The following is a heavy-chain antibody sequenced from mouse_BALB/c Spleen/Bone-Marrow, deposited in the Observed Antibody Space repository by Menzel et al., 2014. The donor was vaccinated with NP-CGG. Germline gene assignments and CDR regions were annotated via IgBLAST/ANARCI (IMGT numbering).Heavy chain of an antibody. D-gene: IGHD2-4*01. V-gene: IGHV5-9-2*01. CDR1: GFTFNSYG. CDR3: ARHAYYDQTEVSFVY. Sequence: EVKAVESGGGLVKSGGSLKLSCAASGFTFNSYGMSWVRQTPEKRLEWVATISGGGSYTFYPDSVKGRFTISRDNAKNTLYLQLSSPRSEDTALYYCARHAYYDQTEVSFVYWGQGTLVTVSA. CDR2: ISGGGSYT. J-gene: IGHJ3*01.